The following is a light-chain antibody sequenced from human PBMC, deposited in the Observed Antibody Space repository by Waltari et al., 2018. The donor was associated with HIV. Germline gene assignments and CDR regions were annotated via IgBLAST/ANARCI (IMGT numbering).Light chain of an antibody. Sequence: QSALTQPASVSGSPGQSITISCPGTNRDIGAYNFVSWYKQPPDQAPRLILFGVTRRPSGISSRFSGLKSGNTASLTIFGLQDEDEADYYCSSYTSFKTVVFGGGTKLTVL. V-gene: IGLV2-14*01. CDR3: SSYTSFKTVV. J-gene: IGLJ3*02. CDR1: NRDIGAYNF. CDR2: GVT.